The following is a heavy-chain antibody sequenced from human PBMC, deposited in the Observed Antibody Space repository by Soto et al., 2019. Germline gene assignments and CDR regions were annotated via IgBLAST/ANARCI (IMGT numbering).Heavy chain of an antibody. Sequence: ASVKVSCKASGYTFTSYGISWVRQAPGQGLEWMGWISAYNGNTNYAQKLQGRVTMTTDTSTSTAYMELRSLRSDDTAVYYCARDRVLGDFDWSTPPYGMDVWGQGTTVTVSS. D-gene: IGHD3-9*01. J-gene: IGHJ6*02. CDR1: GYTFTSYG. V-gene: IGHV1-18*01. CDR3: ARDRVLGDFDWSTPPYGMDV. CDR2: ISAYNGNT.